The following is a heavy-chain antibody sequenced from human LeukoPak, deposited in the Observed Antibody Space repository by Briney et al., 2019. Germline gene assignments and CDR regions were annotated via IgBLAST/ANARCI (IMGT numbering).Heavy chain of an antibody. CDR1: GFTFGDYA. Sequence: PGGSLRLSCTDSGFTFGDYAMSWFRQAPGKGREWVGFIRSKAYGGTTEYAASVKGRFTISRDDSKSIAYLQMNSLKTEDTAVYYCTRDLWEAPRGNWFDPWGQGTLVTVSS. J-gene: IGHJ5*02. V-gene: IGHV3-49*03. D-gene: IGHD1-14*01. CDR2: IRSKAYGGTT. CDR3: TRDLWEAPRGNWFDP.